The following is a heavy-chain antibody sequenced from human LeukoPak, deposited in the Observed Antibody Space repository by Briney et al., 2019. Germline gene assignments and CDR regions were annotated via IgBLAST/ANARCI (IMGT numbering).Heavy chain of an antibody. Sequence: GGSLRLSCAASGFTVSTYYMTWVRQAPGKGLECVSVIYSGGSKYYADSVKGRFTVSRDNSKKTLYLQMSGLRVEDTAMYYCVKDPRDTYGTNWFVSWGQGTLLIVSS. CDR1: GFTVSTYY. D-gene: IGHD2-21*01. CDR3: VKDPRDTYGTNWFVS. V-gene: IGHV3-53*01. J-gene: IGHJ5*01. CDR2: IYSGGSK.